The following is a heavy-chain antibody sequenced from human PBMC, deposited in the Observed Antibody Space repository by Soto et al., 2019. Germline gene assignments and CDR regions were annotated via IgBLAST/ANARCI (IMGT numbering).Heavy chain of an antibody. Sequence: QVQLQQWGAGLLKPSETLSLTCAVSGGSFSGYYWSWIRQPPGKGQEWLGEISDSGSTDYNPTLNSQVHISFDTSKRQFSMKVTSVTSADTALYYSARGRSGQSIDFYYGMDVWGQGTTVTVSS. D-gene: IGHD1-26*01. V-gene: IGHV4-34*02. J-gene: IGHJ6*02. CDR1: GGSFSGYY. CDR2: ISDSGST. CDR3: ARGRSGQSIDFYYGMDV.